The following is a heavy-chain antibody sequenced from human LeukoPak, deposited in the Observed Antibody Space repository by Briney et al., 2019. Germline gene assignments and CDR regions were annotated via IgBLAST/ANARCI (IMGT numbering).Heavy chain of an antibody. CDR3: ARGVYSNYFYYYYMDV. CDR2: IYYSGST. CDR1: GGSISSSSYY. V-gene: IGHV4-39*07. D-gene: IGHD4-11*01. Sequence: SETLSLTCTVSGGSISSSSYYWGWIRQPPGKGLEWIGSIYYSGSTYYNPSLKSRVTISVDTSKNQFSLKLSSVTAADTAVYYCARGVYSNYFYYYYMDVWAKGPRSPSP. J-gene: IGHJ6*03.